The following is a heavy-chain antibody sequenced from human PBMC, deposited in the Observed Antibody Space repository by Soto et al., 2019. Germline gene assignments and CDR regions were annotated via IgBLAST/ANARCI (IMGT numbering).Heavy chain of an antibody. CDR2: IYPSESDT. CDR3: AGAAISDRTIDY. V-gene: IGHV5-51*01. D-gene: IGHD6-13*01. CDR1: GYNFACYW. J-gene: IGHJ4*01. Sequence: EESFKISRKGSGYNFACYWIAWVRQMPGKDLELMVIIYPSESDTRYSPSFQGQVTISADRSISSAYLQWSSLRASDTAMYYCAGAAISDRTIDYRGHGPPVSVS.